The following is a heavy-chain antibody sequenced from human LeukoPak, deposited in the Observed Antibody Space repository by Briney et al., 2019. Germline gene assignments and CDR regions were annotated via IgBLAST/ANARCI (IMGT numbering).Heavy chain of an antibody. CDR1: GYTFTSYD. V-gene: IGHV1-8*03. D-gene: IGHD1-20*01. Sequence: VASVRLSCTASGYTFTSYDIDWVRQAPGQGLEWMGWMNPNSGNTGYAETVKGRVTITRNTSKSTAYMELSSLRSEDTAVYYCARAPGIAGTYGWFDPWGQGTLVTVSS. J-gene: IGHJ5*02. CDR2: MNPNSGNT. CDR3: ARAPGIAGTYGWFDP.